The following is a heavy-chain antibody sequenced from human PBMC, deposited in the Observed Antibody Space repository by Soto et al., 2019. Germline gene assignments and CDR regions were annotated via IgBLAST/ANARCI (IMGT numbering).Heavy chain of an antibody. CDR3: VRHYDFWSGYSNWFDP. V-gene: IGHV3-15*01. D-gene: IGHD3-3*01. CDR1: GFTFSKAW. Sequence: LRLSCAASGFTFSKAWMSWVRQVPGKGLEWVGRIKSKTDGETIDYAAPVKGRFTISRDDSKNMLYLQMHSLKTEDTAVYYCVRHYDFWSGYSNWFDPWGQGTQVTVSS. CDR2: IKSKTDGETI. J-gene: IGHJ5*02.